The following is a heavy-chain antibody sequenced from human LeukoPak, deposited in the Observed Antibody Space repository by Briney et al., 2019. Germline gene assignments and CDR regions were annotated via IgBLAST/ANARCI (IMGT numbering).Heavy chain of an antibody. J-gene: IGHJ4*02. D-gene: IGHD6-19*01. Sequence: GGSLRLSCTASGFTFSSYAMNWVRQAPGKGLEWVSAISGSGGGTYYTDSVEGRFTISRDKSKNTLDLQMNSLRVEDTAVYFCARGRSSGWLNNFDYWGQGTLVTVSS. CDR3: ARGRSSGWLNNFDY. CDR2: ISGSGGGT. CDR1: GFTFSSYA. V-gene: IGHV3-23*01.